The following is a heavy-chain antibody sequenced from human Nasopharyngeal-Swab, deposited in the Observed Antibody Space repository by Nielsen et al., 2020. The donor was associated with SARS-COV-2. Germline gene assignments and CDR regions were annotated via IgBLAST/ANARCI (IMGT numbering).Heavy chain of an antibody. D-gene: IGHD1-1*01. CDR2: IYPGDSDT. Sequence: GESLKISCTGSGFTFRTYWIGWVRQMPGKGLEWMGIIYPGDSDTRYSPSFQGQVTISADKSISTAYLQWSSLKASDTAMYYCARLISRFNWNDGFDYWGQGALVTVSS. CDR3: ARLISRFNWNDGFDY. V-gene: IGHV5-51*01. J-gene: IGHJ4*02. CDR1: GFTFRTYW.